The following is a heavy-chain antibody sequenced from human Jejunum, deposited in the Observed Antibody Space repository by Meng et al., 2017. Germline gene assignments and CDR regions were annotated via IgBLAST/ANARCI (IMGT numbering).Heavy chain of an antibody. CDR2: ITSSGSTI. V-gene: IGHV3-48*03. CDR1: GFTFSSHE. D-gene: IGHD6-19*01. Sequence: GESLKISCAASGFTFSSHEMNWVRQAPGKGLEWVSYITSSGSTIYYADSVRGRFTISRDNAKNSLFLQMNSLRAEDTAVYYCARQMIPHSSGWYPWGQGTLVTSPQ. J-gene: IGHJ5*02. CDR3: ARQMIPHSSGWYP.